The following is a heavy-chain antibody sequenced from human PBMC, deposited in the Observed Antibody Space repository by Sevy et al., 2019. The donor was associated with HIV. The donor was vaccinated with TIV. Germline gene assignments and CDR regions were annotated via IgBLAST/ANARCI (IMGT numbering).Heavy chain of an antibody. J-gene: IGHJ4*02. Sequence: ASVKVSFKASGGTFSSYAISWVRQAPGQGLEWMGGIIPIFGTANYAQKFQGRVTITTDKSTSTAYMELSSLRSEDTAVYYCARVKAFSGGLLGWGQGTLVTVSS. V-gene: IGHV1-69*05. CDR1: GGTFSSYA. CDR2: IIPIFGTA. CDR3: ARVKAFSGGLLG. D-gene: IGHD2-15*01.